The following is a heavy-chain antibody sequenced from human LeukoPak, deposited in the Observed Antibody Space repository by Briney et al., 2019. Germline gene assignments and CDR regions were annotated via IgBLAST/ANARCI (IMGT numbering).Heavy chain of an antibody. CDR3: ARDYYDSSGYFDY. V-gene: IGHV3-33*01. CDR1: GFTFSSYV. D-gene: IGHD3-22*01. J-gene: IGHJ4*02. Sequence: GGSLRLSCAASGFTFSSYVMHWVRQAPGKGLEWVAVIWYDGSNKYYADSVKGRFTISRDKSKNTLYLQMNSLRAEDTAVYYCARDYYDSSGYFDYWGQGTLVTVSS. CDR2: IWYDGSNK.